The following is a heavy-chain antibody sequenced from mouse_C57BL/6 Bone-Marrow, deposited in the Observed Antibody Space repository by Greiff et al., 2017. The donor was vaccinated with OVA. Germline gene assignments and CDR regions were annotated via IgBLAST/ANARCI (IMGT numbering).Heavy chain of an antibody. V-gene: IGHV3-6*01. J-gene: IGHJ2*01. CDR1: GYSITSGYY. CDR3: ARDLWDYYGLFDY. Sequence: EVQLVESGPGLVKPSQSLSLTCSVTGYSITSGYYWNWIRQFPGNKLEWMGYISYDGSNNYNPSLKNRISITRDTSKNQFFLKLNSVTTEDTATYYCARDLWDYYGLFDYWGQGTTLTVSS. CDR2: ISYDGSN. D-gene: IGHD1-1*01.